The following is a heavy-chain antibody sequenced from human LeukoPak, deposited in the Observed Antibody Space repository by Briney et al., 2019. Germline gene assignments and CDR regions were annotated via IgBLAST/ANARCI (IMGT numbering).Heavy chain of an antibody. Sequence: GASVKVSCKASGYTFTGYYMHWVRQAPGQGLEWMGWINPNSGGTNYAQKFQGRVTMTRDTSISTAYMELSRLRSDDTAVYYCARGGAEGANYYDSKSWNYWGQGTLVTVSS. V-gene: IGHV1-2*02. D-gene: IGHD3-22*01. CDR3: ARGGAEGANYYDSKSWNY. J-gene: IGHJ4*02. CDR1: GYTFTGYY. CDR2: INPNSGGT.